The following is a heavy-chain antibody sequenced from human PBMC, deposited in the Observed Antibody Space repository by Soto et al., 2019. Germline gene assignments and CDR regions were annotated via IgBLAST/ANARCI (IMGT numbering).Heavy chain of an antibody. CDR3: ARQEVWLFLPDF. V-gene: IGHV1-24*01. D-gene: IGHD3-22*01. Sequence: ASVKVSCKVSGYTLTELSMHWVRQAPGKGLEWMGGFDPEDGETIYAQALQDRVTLTTDTSTNTAYMGLRSLRSDDTAVYYCARQEVWLFLPDFWGQGTLVTVSS. J-gene: IGHJ4*02. CDR2: FDPEDGET. CDR1: GYTLTELS.